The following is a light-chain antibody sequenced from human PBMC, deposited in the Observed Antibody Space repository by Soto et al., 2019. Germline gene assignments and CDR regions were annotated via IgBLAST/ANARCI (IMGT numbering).Light chain of an antibody. CDR3: QQYGSSLIT. CDR2: GAS. CDR1: QSVSSSY. J-gene: IGKJ5*01. Sequence: EIVLTQSPGTLSLSPGERATLSCRASQSVSSSYLAWYQQKPGQAPRLLIYGASTRATGILDRFSGSGSGTDFTLTISRLEHEDFEVYYFQQYGSSLITFGQGTRLEIK. V-gene: IGKV3-20*01.